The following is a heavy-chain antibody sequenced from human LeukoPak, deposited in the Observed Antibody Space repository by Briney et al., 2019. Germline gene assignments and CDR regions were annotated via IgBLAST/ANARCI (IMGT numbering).Heavy chain of an antibody. CDR2: INPNSGGT. CDR1: GYTFTGYY. V-gene: IGHV1-2*02. Sequence: ASVKVSCKASGYTFTGYYMHWVRQAPGQGPEWMGWINPNSGGTNYAQKFQGRVTMTRDTSISTAYMELSRLRSDDTAVYYCARTIRDRDAFDIWGQGTMVTVSS. J-gene: IGHJ3*02. D-gene: IGHD5-24*01. CDR3: ARTIRDRDAFDI.